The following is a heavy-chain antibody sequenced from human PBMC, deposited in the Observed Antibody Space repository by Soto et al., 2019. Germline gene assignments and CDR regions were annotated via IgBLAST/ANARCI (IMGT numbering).Heavy chain of an antibody. CDR2: IYYSGST. CDR3: ARGNAHCSSSSCYTSSPPTFDY. Sequence: PSETLSLPCTVSGGSISSGDYYWSWIRQPPRQGLEWIGYIYYSGSTYYNPSLKSRVTISVDTSKKQFHLKLSSVTAADTAVYYCARGNAHCSSSSCYTSSPPTFDYWGQGTLVTVSS. D-gene: IGHD2-2*02. V-gene: IGHV4-30-4*01. J-gene: IGHJ4*02. CDR1: GGSISSGDYY.